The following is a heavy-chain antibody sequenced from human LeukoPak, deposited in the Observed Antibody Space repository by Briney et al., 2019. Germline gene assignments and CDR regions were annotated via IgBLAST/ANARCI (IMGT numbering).Heavy chain of an antibody. CDR1: GASMSSFY. CDR2: IFNSGTT. CDR3: ATGYSYGSYYFDY. Sequence: SETLSLTCTVSGASMSSFYGTWIRQPSGKGLEWIGNIFNSGTTNYNPSLKSRVTISLDTSKNQFSLKLSSVTAADTAVYYCATGYSYGSYYFDYWGQGTLVTVSS. V-gene: IGHV4-59*12. J-gene: IGHJ4*02. D-gene: IGHD5-18*01.